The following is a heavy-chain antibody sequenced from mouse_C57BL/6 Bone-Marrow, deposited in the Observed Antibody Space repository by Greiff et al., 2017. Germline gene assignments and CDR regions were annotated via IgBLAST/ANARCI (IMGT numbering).Heavy chain of an antibody. J-gene: IGHJ2*01. CDR3: ARKGSNYAYFDY. CDR1: GYTFTSYW. V-gene: IGHV1-53*01. D-gene: IGHD2-5*01. Sequence: QVQLQQPGPELVKPGASVKLSCKASGYTFTSYWMHWVKQRPGQGLEWIGNINPSNGGTNYNEKFKSKATLTVDKSSSTAYMQLSSLTSEDSAVYYGARKGSNYAYFDYWGQGTTLTVSS. CDR2: INPSNGGT.